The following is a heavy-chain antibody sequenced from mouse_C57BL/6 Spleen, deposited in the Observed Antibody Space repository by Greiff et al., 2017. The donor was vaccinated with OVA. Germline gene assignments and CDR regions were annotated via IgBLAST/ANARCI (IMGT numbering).Heavy chain of an antibody. D-gene: IGHD1-1*01. J-gene: IGHJ4*01. CDR3: ARGPPYYGSSDAMDY. Sequence: QVQLKQPGAELVRPGTSVKLSCKASGYTFTSYWMHWVKQRPGQGLEWIGVIDPSDSYTNYNQKFKGKATLTVDTSSSTAYMQLSSLTSEDSAVYYCARGPPYYGSSDAMDYWGQGTSVTVSS. CDR1: GYTFTSYW. V-gene: IGHV1-59*01. CDR2: IDPSDSYT.